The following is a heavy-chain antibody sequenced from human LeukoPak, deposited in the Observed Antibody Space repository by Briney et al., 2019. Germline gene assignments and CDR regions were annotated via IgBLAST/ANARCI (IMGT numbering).Heavy chain of an antibody. CDR3: ATSKGVFDY. Sequence: GGSLRLSCAASGFTFSTYTMHWVRQAPGKGLEYVSAISSNGGSKYYANSVKGRFTISRDNSKNSLYLQMNSLRAEDTAVYYCATSKGVFDYWGQGTLVTVSS. CDR1: GFTFSTYT. J-gene: IGHJ4*02. D-gene: IGHD2-8*01. V-gene: IGHV3-64*01. CDR2: ISSNGGSK.